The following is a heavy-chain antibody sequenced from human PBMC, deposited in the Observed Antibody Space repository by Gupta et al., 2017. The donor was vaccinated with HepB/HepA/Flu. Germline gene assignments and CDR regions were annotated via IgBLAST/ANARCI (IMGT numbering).Heavy chain of an antibody. Sequence: QVQLVQSGAEVKMPGASVPVSCKASGYTFSDYDINWVRQAAGQGLEWLGWMNPNSGNTGYRQKFQDRITMTRDASISTAYMELSGLRSEDTAIYYCARGVTRSPAERWRLRTNNWFDPWGQGTLVTVSS. D-gene: IGHD5-24*01. CDR1: GYTFSDYD. CDR3: ARGVTRSPAERWRLRTNNWFDP. CDR2: MNPNSGNT. V-gene: IGHV1-8*01. J-gene: IGHJ5*02.